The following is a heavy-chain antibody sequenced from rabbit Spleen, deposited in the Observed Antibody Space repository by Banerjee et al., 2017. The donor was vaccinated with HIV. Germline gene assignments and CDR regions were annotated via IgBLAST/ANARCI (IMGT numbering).Heavy chain of an antibody. CDR3: ARDGAGGSYFAL. CDR1: GIDFSSSG. CDR2: IYPDYGSK. J-gene: IGHJ3*01. D-gene: IGHD8-1*01. V-gene: IGHV1S47*01. Sequence: QEQLVESGGGLVTLGGSLKLSCKASGIDFSSSGISWVRQAPGKGLEWIAYIYPDYGSKDYASWVNGRFTISLDNAQNTVFLQMTSLTAADTATYFCARDGAGGSYFALWGQGTLVTVS.